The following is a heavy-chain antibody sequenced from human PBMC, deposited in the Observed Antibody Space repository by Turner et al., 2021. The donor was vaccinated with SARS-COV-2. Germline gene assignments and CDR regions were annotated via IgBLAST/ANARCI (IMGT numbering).Heavy chain of an antibody. Sequence: QVQLVESGGGVVLPGRSLTPSCSAYGFTFSSYGMHWVRQAPGKGLEWVAVIWYDVSNKYYADSVKGRFTISRDNSKNTLYLQMNSLRAEDTAVYYCAREGEFSSSGFDYWGQGTLVTVSS. V-gene: IGHV3-33*01. CDR2: IWYDVSNK. J-gene: IGHJ4*02. CDR3: AREGEFSSSGFDY. CDR1: GFTFSSYG. D-gene: IGHD3-22*01.